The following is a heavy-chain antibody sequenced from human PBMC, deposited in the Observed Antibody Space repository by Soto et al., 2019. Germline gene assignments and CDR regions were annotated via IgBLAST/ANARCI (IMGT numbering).Heavy chain of an antibody. Sequence: VQLVESGGGLVQSGGSLRLSCAASGFTFSSYAMHWVRQAPGKGLEWVAVISYDGSNKYYADSVKGRFTISRDNSKNTLYLQMNSLRAEDTAVYYCARDRGIAARYYYYYGMDVWGQGTTVTVSS. CDR3: ARDRGIAARYYYYYGMDV. CDR1: GFTFSSYA. J-gene: IGHJ6*02. CDR2: ISYDGSNK. D-gene: IGHD6-13*01. V-gene: IGHV3-30-3*01.